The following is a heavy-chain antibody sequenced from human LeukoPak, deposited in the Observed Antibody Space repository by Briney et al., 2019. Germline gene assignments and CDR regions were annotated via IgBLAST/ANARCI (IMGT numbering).Heavy chain of an antibody. V-gene: IGHV3-48*03. Sequence: PGRSLRLSCAASGFTFSGYEMNWVRQAPGKGVGWVSYISSRGTTIYYADSVKGRFTISRDNAKNSLYLQIDSLRAGDTALYYCARVSVTTGTFDYWGQGTLVTVSS. D-gene: IGHD4-17*01. CDR2: ISSRGTTI. J-gene: IGHJ4*02. CDR1: GFTFSGYE. CDR3: ARVSVTTGTFDY.